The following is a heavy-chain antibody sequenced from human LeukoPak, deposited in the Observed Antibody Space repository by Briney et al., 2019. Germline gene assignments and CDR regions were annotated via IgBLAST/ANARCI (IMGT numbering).Heavy chain of an antibody. CDR3: AREDPMVRGPPGY. CDR1: GFTFSSYS. Sequence: GGSLRLSRAASGFTFSSYSMNWVRQAPGKGLEWVSYISSSSSTIYYADSVKGRFTISRDNAKNSLYLQMNSLRAEDTAVYYCAREDPMVRGPPGYWGQGTLVTVSS. J-gene: IGHJ4*02. V-gene: IGHV3-48*01. D-gene: IGHD3-10*01. CDR2: ISSSSSTI.